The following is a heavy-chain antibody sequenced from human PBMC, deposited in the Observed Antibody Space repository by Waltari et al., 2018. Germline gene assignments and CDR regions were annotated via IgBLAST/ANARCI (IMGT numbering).Heavy chain of an antibody. D-gene: IGHD1-1*01. V-gene: IGHV1-2*02. Sequence: QVQLVQSGAEVKKPGASVKVSCKAAGYTFTAYHMHWLRTALGQGVAWRGWINPNSGGTNYAQKFQGRVTMTRDTSISTAYMELSRLRSDDTAVYYCARELEPGAEYFQHWGQGTLVTVSS. J-gene: IGHJ1*01. CDR1: GYTFTAYH. CDR3: ARELEPGAEYFQH. CDR2: INPNSGGT.